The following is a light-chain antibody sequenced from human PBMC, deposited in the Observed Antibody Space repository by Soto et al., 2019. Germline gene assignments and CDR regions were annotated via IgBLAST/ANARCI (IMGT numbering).Light chain of an antibody. CDR3: SSYTTSNTRQIV. Sequence: QSALTQPASVSGSPGQSITISCTGTSSDVGGYNYVSWYQHHPGKAPKLIIYDGSNRPSGVSNRFSGSKSGNTASLTISGLQPEDEADYYCSSYTTSNTRQIVFGTGTKLTVL. CDR1: SSDVGGYNY. J-gene: IGLJ1*01. CDR2: DGS. V-gene: IGLV2-14*03.